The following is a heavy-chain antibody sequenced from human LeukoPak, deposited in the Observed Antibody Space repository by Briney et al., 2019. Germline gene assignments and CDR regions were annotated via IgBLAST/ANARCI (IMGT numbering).Heavy chain of an antibody. J-gene: IGHJ4*02. V-gene: IGHV3-30*04. CDR1: GFTFSSYA. CDR2: ISYDGSNK. Sequence: GGSLRLSCAASGFTFSSYAMHWVRQAPGKGLEWVAVISYDGSNKYYADSVKGRFTISRDNSKNTLYLQMNSLRAEDTAVYYCAKDPSDYWGQGTLVTVSS. CDR3: AKDPSDY.